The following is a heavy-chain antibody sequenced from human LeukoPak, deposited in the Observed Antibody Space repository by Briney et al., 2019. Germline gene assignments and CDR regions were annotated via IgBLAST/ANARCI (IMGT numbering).Heavy chain of an antibody. V-gene: IGHV3-21*04. Sequence: GGSLRLSCAASGFHFNLYSMNWVRQAPGRGLECVSSVSSTSTYIYYSDSVRGRFTISRDNAKNSLYLQMNSLRAEDTGVYYCAREPSNYYFDYWGQGTLITVSS. CDR2: VSSTSTYI. CDR1: GFHFNLYS. D-gene: IGHD4-11*01. J-gene: IGHJ4*02. CDR3: AREPSNYYFDY.